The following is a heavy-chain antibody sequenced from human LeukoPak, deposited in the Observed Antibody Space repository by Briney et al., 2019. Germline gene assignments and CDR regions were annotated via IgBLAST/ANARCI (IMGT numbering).Heavy chain of an antibody. Sequence: PGGSLRLSCAASGLSFRNYWMSWVRQALGKGLEWVAKLQPEGIAQNYEASVQARFTISRDNAKNSLYLQMNNLRAEDTAVYYWASTFPYCSDDNCALGGQGTLVTVSS. J-gene: IGHJ1*01. CDR3: ASTFPYCSDDNCAL. CDR2: LQPEGIAQ. V-gene: IGHV3-7*01. D-gene: IGHD2-15*01. CDR1: GLSFRNYW.